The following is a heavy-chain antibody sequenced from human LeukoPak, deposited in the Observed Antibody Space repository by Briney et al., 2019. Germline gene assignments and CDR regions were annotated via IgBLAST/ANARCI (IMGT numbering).Heavy chain of an antibody. J-gene: IGHJ4*02. CDR3: AKDRSSGYSYGDH. Sequence: GGSLRLSCVASGFTFSVYWMSWVRQAPGKGLEWVANIKEDGSEKYYVDSVKGRLTITRDNSKNTLYLQMNSLRAEDTAVYYCAKDRSSGYSYGDHWGQGTLVSVSS. V-gene: IGHV3-7*01. D-gene: IGHD5-18*01. CDR2: IKEDGSEK. CDR1: GFTFSVYW.